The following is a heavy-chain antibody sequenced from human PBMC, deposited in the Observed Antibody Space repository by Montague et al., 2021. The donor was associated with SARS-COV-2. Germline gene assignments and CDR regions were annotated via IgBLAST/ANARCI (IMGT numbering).Heavy chain of an antibody. J-gene: IGHJ5*02. Sequence: SETLSLTCTVSGGPVSSGIHYWSWIRQAPEKGLEWIGYIYYAGSTNYNPSLQSRVTISVDTSKNQFSLRLSSVTAADTAIYYCARMGPSLYCPGGECHSWVRDWFDPWGQGTPVIVSS. CDR3: ARMGPSLYCPGGECHSWVRDWFDP. CDR1: GGPVSSGIHY. CDR2: IYYAGST. D-gene: IGHD2-8*02. V-gene: IGHV4-61*01.